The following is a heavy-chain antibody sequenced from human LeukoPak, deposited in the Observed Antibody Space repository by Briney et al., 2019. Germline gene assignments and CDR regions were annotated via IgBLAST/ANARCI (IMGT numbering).Heavy chain of an antibody. D-gene: IGHD3-10*01. CDR3: ARDRAGNELLWFGEPSYYFDY. Sequence: ASVKVSCKASGYTFTGYYMHWVRQAPGQGLEWMGWINPNSGGTNYAQKFQGRVTMTRDTSISTAYMELSRLRSDDTAVYYCARDRAGNELLWFGEPSYYFDYWGQGTLVTVSS. CDR2: INPNSGGT. V-gene: IGHV1-2*02. J-gene: IGHJ4*02. CDR1: GYTFTGYY.